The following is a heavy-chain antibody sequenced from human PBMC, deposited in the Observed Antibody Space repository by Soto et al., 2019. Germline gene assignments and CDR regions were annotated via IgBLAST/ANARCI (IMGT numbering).Heavy chain of an antibody. CDR3: AAQQPGY. V-gene: IGHV1-18*01. CDR1: GYTFTNYG. J-gene: IGHJ4*02. Sequence: GGSVQVSCTASGYTFTNYGIHWVGQAPGQGLEWMGWISAYNGNTNYAQKPQGRLKMNTPTSTSKAYMEMRSLRSDDTAVYYCAAQQPGYWGQGTLVTVSP. CDR2: ISAYNGNT. D-gene: IGHD2-8*02.